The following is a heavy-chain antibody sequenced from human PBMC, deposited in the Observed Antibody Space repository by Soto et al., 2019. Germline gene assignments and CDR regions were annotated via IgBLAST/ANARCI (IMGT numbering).Heavy chain of an antibody. CDR2: INAGNGNT. J-gene: IGHJ4*02. CDR3: VRGEGGWETY. CDR1: GYTFTNYA. V-gene: IGHV1-3*01. D-gene: IGHD6-19*01. Sequence: GASVKVSCKASGYTFTNYAMHWVRQAPGQRLEWMGWINAGNGNTTYADSVKGRFTISRDNAKNTLYLQMNSLRAEDTAVYYCVRGEGGWETYWGQGTLVTVSS.